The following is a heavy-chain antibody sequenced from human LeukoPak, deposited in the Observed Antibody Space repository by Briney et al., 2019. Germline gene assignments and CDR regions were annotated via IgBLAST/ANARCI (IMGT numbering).Heavy chain of an antibody. CDR2: ISSSSTI. CDR1: GFTFSSYS. V-gene: IGHV3-48*04. D-gene: IGHD1-26*01. CDR3: ASLGHYYYYYMDV. J-gene: IGHJ6*03. Sequence: GGSLRLSCAASGFTFSSYSMNWVRQAPGKGLEWVSYISSSSTIYYADSVKGRFTISRDNAKNSLYLQMNSLRAEDTAVYYCASLGHYYYYYMDVWGKGTTVTVSS.